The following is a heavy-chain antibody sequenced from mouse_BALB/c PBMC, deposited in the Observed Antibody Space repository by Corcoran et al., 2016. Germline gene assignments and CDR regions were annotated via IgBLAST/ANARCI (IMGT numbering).Heavy chain of an antibody. D-gene: IGHD3-3*01. V-gene: IGHV14-1*02. Sequence: EVRLQQSGAELVRPGALVKLSCKASGFNIKDYYMHWVKQRPEQGLEWIGWIDPENGNTIYDPKFQGKASITADTSSNTAYLQLSSLTSEDTAVYYCARSKGDNFDYWGQGTTLTVSS. J-gene: IGHJ2*01. CDR2: IDPENGNT. CDR3: ARSKGDNFDY. CDR1: GFNIKDYY.